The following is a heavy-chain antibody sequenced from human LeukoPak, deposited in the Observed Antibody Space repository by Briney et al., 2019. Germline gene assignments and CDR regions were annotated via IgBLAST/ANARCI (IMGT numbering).Heavy chain of an antibody. CDR2: ISYDGSNK. Sequence: GGSLRLSCAASGFTFSNYAMHWVRQAPGKGLEWVAVISYDGSNKYYADSVKGRFTISRDNSQNTLYLQMNSLRAEDTAVYYCARMGLKYYFDYWGQGTLVTVSS. CDR3: ARMGLKYYFDY. CDR1: GFTFSNYA. J-gene: IGHJ4*02. V-gene: IGHV3-30*04.